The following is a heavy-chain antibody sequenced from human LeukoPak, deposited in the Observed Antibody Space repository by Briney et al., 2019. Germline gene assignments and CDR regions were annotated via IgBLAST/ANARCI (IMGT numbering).Heavy chain of an antibody. CDR3: ARREGSGLLDY. CDR2: ISYDGSNK. J-gene: IGHJ4*02. Sequence: GGSLRLSCGASGFTFNSYSMHWVRQAPGKGVEWVAVISYDGSNKYYADSVKGRFNISRDTSKNTLYLQMNSLRAEYTAVYYCARREGSGLLDYWGQGTLVTVSS. V-gene: IGHV3-30*04. CDR1: GFTFNSYS. D-gene: IGHD6-19*01.